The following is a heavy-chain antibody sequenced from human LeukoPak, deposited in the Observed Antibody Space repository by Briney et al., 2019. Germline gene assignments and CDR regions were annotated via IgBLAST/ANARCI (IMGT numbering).Heavy chain of an antibody. CDR2: MNPNSGNT. Sequence: ASVQVSCKASGYTFTSYDINWVRQATGQGLEWMGWMNPNSGNTGYAQKFQGRVTITRNTSISTAYMELSSLRSEDTAVYYCARGRYSSSWQDYYYYMDVWGKGTTVTVSS. J-gene: IGHJ6*03. V-gene: IGHV1-8*03. CDR3: ARGRYSSSWQDYYYYMDV. D-gene: IGHD6-13*01. CDR1: GYTFTSYD.